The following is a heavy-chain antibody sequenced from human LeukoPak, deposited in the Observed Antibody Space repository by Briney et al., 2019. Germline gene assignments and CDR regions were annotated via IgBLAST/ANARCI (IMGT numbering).Heavy chain of an antibody. J-gene: IGHJ6*02. CDR2: ISSGSSYI. CDR3: ARDAGDCSGGTCYGMDV. Sequence: GGTLRLSCAASGFTFSSYTMNWFRQAPGKGLEWVSSISSGSSYIYYADLVKGRFTISRDNARNSLDLQMNSLRVEDTAVFYCARDAGDCSGGTCYGMDVWGQGTTVTVSS. D-gene: IGHD2-15*01. V-gene: IGHV3-21*01. CDR1: GFTFSSYT.